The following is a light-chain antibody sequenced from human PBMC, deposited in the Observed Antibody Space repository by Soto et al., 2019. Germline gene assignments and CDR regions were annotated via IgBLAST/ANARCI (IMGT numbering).Light chain of an antibody. V-gene: IGKV3-11*01. Sequence: EIVLTQSPASLSLSPGERATLSCRASQSVDSYLVWYQQKPGQAPRLLIFGASNRATGIPARFSGSGSGTDFTLTLNSLEPDDFAVYYCQQRDRWPITFGQGTRPEIK. CDR3: QQRDRWPIT. J-gene: IGKJ5*01. CDR1: QSVDSY. CDR2: GAS.